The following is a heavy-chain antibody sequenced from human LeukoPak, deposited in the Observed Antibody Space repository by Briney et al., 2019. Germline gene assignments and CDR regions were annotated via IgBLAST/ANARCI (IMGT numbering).Heavy chain of an antibody. CDR2: IFYSGDT. D-gene: IGHD4-11*01. CDR3: ARGTVTLVPWVD. V-gene: IGHV4-39*01. Sequence: SSETLSLTCTVPGDSISSSSYYWGWIRQPPGKGLEWIGTIFYSGDTYYNPSLKSRITISVDTSKNQFSLKLSSVTAADTAVYYCARGTVTLVPWVDWGQGTLVTVSS. J-gene: IGHJ4*02. CDR1: GDSISSSSYY.